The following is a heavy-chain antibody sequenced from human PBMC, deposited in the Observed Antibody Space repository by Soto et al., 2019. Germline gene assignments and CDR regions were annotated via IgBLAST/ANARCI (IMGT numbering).Heavy chain of an antibody. CDR3: ARKEDGYNRLFDY. V-gene: IGHV4-39*01. CDR1: GVSINSRGYY. J-gene: IGHJ4*02. CDR2: MFYSGTT. Sequence: LSLTCTVSGVSINSRGYYWGWIRQPPGKGLEWIESMFYSGTTYYNPSLKSRITIAVDSSKNQFSLSLSSVTAADTAFYYCARKEDGYNRLFDYWGQGILVTVSS. D-gene: IGHD5-12*01.